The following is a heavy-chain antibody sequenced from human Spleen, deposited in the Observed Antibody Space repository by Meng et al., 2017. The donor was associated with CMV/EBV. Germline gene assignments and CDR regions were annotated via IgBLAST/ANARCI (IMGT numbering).Heavy chain of an antibody. V-gene: IGHV1-69*04. CDR1: TFNDYG. D-gene: IGHD3-22*01. Sequence: TFNDYGRSWVRQAPGQGLEWMGTFIPLINTAEYARKFQGRVTITADKSSTTTHLELTSLTSGDTAVYYCARSPSILVGHSEIDLWGQGTLVTVSS. CDR2: FIPLINTA. J-gene: IGHJ5*02. CDR3: ARSPSILVGHSEIDL.